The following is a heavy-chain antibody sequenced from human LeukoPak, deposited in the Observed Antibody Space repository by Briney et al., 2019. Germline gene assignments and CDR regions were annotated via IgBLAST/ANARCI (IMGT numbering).Heavy chain of an antibody. CDR1: GFTFNSYA. V-gene: IGHV3-23*01. CDR3: AKDRYSNYGNWFDP. CDR2: ISGSGGTT. Sequence: GGSLRLSCAASGFTFNSYAMNWVRQAPGKGLEWVSGISGSGGTTYYADSVKGRFTISRDNPKNTLYLLMNSLRAEDTAVYYCAKDRYSNYGNWFDPWGQGTLVTVFS. J-gene: IGHJ5*02. D-gene: IGHD4-11*01.